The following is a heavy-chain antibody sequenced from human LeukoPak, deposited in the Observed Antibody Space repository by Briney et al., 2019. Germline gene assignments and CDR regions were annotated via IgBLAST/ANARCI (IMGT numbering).Heavy chain of an antibody. CDR3: VRGTGY. CDR2: IRSNGGNT. Sequence: GGSLRLSCSVSGFTFSTYVMHWVRQAAGKGLEYVSAIRSNGGNTYYADSGKGRFTISRDNSKNTLYLQMSSLRADDTAVYYCVRGTGYWGQGTLVTVSS. CDR1: GFTFSTYV. J-gene: IGHJ4*02. V-gene: IGHV3-64D*06.